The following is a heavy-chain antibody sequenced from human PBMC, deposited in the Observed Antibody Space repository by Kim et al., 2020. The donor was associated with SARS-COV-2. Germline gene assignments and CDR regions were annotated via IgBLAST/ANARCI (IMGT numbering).Heavy chain of an antibody. J-gene: IGHJ3*01. V-gene: IGHV3-11*01. CDR3: ERDRQPSNYIALDV. D-gene: IGHD2-2*01. Sequence: GGSLRLSCRASGFTFSDHYMTWIRQAAGKGLECISYINDRGSNVYYADSVKGRFTLSRDNADNSLYLQMDGLRAEDPAVYYCERDRQPSNYIALDVWV. CDR1: GFTFSDHY. CDR2: INDRGSNV.